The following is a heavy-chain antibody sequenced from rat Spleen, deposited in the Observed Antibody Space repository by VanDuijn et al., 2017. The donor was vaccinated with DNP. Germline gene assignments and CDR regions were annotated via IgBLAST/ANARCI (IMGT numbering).Heavy chain of an antibody. CDR3: ATHDYSSYDYVMDA. CDR1: EFTFNNYW. CDR2: ITNAGGST. J-gene: IGHJ4*01. V-gene: IGHV5-31*01. Sequence: EVQLVESGGGLVQPGRSLKLSCVASEFTFNNYWMTWIRQAPGRGLEWVASITNAGGSTYYPDSVKGRLTISRDSAKSTLYLQMDSLRSEDTATYYCATHDYSSYDYVMDAWGQGASVTVSS. D-gene: IGHD1-8*01.